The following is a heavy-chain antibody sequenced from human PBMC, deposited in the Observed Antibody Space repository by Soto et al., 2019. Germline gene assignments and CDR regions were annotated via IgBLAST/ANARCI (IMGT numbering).Heavy chain of an antibody. CDR2: IIPMFGTA. CDR3: ATMKGGSQYYYYGMDV. D-gene: IGHD3-10*01. J-gene: IGHJ6*02. V-gene: IGHV1-69*13. CDR1: GGTFSSYA. Sequence: SVKLSCKASGGTFSSYASSWVRQAPGQGLEWMGGIIPMFGTADYAQKFQGRVTITADESTSTAYMELSSLRSDDTAVYYCATMKGGSQYYYYGMDVWGQGTTVTVSS.